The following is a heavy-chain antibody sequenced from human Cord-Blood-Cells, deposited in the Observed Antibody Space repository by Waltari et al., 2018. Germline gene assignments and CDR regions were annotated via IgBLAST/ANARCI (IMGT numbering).Heavy chain of an antibody. CDR3: ARVQWLLWNYFDY. CDR2: INHSGST. Sequence: QVQLQQWGAGLLKPSETLSLTCAVYGGSFSGYYWSWIRQPPGKGLEWIGEINHSGSTNYNPSLKSRVTISVDTSKNQFSLKLSSVTAADTAVYYCARVQWLLWNYFDYWGQGTLVTVSS. J-gene: IGHJ4*02. CDR1: GGSFSGYY. D-gene: IGHD6-19*01. V-gene: IGHV4-34*01.